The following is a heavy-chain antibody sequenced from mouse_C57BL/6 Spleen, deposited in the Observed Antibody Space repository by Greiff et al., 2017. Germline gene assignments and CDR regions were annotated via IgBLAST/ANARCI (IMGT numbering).Heavy chain of an antibody. CDR3: ARYYYGSSSFAY. V-gene: IGHV1-72*01. D-gene: IGHD1-1*01. J-gene: IGHJ3*01. CDR2: IDPNSGGT. Sequence: QVQLQQPGAELVKPGASVKLSCKASGYTFTSYWMHWVKQRPGRGLEWIGGIDPNSGGTKYNEKFKSKATLTVDKPSSTAYMQLSSLTSEDSAVYYCARYYYGSSSFAYWGQGTLVTVSA. CDR1: GYTFTSYW.